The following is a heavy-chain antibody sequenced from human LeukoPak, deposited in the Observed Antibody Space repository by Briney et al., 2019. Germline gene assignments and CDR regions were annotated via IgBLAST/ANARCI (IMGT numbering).Heavy chain of an antibody. J-gene: IGHJ4*02. D-gene: IGHD3-22*01. CDR1: GYSISSSNW. CDR3: ARMSYDSSGYYEYYFDY. CDR2: IYYSGSI. Sequence: SETLSLTCAVSGYSISSSNWWGWIRQPPGKGLEWIGYIYYSGSIYYNPSLKIRVTMSVDTSKNQFSLKLSSVTAVDTAVYYCARMSYDSSGYYEYYFDYWGQGTLVTVSS. V-gene: IGHV4-28*05.